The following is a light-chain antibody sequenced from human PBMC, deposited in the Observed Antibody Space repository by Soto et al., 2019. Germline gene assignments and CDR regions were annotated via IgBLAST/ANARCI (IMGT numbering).Light chain of an antibody. Sequence: EIVLTQSPGTLSLSPGERATLSCRASQSVSSSYLAWYQQKPGQAPRLLIYGASSRATGIPDRFSGSGSGTDFTLTISRLEPEDFAVYYCLQYGSSPPTFGGGTKVEIK. CDR3: LQYGSSPPT. CDR2: GAS. J-gene: IGKJ4*01. V-gene: IGKV3-20*01. CDR1: QSVSSSY.